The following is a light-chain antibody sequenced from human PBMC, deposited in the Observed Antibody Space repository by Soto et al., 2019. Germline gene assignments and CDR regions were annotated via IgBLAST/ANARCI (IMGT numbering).Light chain of an antibody. CDR3: CTYARGSTLV. Sequence: QSALTQPASVSGSPGQSITISCTGTSSDVGSYNLVSWYQQHPGKAPKLMIYEDSKRPAGVSNRFFGAKSGNTASLTVSGRQLEEEADHFCCTYARGSTLVFGGGTKLTVL. CDR2: EDS. V-gene: IGLV2-23*01. J-gene: IGLJ3*02. CDR1: SSDVGSYNL.